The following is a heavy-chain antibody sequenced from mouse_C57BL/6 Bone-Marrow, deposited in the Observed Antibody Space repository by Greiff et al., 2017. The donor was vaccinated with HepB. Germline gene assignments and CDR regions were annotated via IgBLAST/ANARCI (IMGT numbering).Heavy chain of an antibody. J-gene: IGHJ1*03. CDR3: ARWGYYDYDRYFDV. D-gene: IGHD2-4*01. CDR2: IYPRDGST. V-gene: IGHV1-85*01. CDR1: GYTFTSYD. Sequence: VQRVEPGPELVKPGASVKLSCKASGYTFTSYDINWVKQRPGQGLEWIGWIYPRDGSTKYNEKFKGKATLTVDTSSSTAYMELHSLTSEDSAVYFCARWGYYDYDRYFDVWGTGTTVTVTA.